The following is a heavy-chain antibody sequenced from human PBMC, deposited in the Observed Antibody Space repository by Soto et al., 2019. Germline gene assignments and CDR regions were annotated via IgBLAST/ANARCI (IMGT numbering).Heavy chain of an antibody. Sequence: EVQLVESGGDVVQPGGSLRVSCAVSGLTFRDYWMAWVRQAPGKGLEWVASIGLYGSEKRYVDSVTGRFTISRDNAENSHYLQMSRLRFEDTAVYYCVRYRSRISCWTRGAFDYWGRGALITVSS. CDR3: VRYRSRISCWTRGAFDY. D-gene: IGHD2-2*01. V-gene: IGHV3-7*02. J-gene: IGHJ4*02. CDR2: IGLYGSEK. CDR1: GLTFRDYW.